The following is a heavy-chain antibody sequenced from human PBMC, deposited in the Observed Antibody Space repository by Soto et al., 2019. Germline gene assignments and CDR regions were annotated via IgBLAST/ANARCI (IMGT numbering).Heavy chain of an antibody. CDR2: IIPIFGTA. V-gene: IGHV1-69*01. CDR3: ARGSYGYPLYYYYYGMDV. Sequence: QVHLVQSGAEVKKPGSSVKVSCKASGGTFSSYAISWVRQAPGQGLEWMGGIIPIFGTANYAQKFQGRVTITADESTSTAYMELSSLRSEDTAVYYCARGSYGYPLYYYYYGMDVWGQGTTVTVSS. CDR1: GGTFSSYA. J-gene: IGHJ6*02. D-gene: IGHD5-18*01.